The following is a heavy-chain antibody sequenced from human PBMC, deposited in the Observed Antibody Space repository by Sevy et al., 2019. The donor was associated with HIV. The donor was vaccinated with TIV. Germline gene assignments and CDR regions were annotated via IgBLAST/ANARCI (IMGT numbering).Heavy chain of an antibody. J-gene: IGHJ6*02. CDR3: TKDVVATPNYYSGMDV. D-gene: IGHD2-15*01. V-gene: IGHV1-46*03. Sequence: ASVKVSCKASGYTFTTYYMHWERQAPGRGLEWMGIINPSGGGTSYAQKFQGRVTMTRDTSTSTVYLELSSLRSEDTAVYYCTKDVVATPNYYSGMDVWGQGTTVTVSS. CDR1: GYTFTTYY. CDR2: INPSGGGT.